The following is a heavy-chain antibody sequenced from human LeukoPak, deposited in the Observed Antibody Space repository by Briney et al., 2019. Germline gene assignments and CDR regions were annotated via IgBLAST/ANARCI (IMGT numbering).Heavy chain of an antibody. CDR2: ISGTGGAT. CDR3: VKDPRDTYGTNWFVS. J-gene: IGHJ5*01. D-gene: IGHD2-21*01. V-gene: IGHV3-23*01. Sequence: GGPLRLSCVASGFSFGNYAMSWVRQAAGKGLQWVSQISGTGGATWYAGFARDRFTISRDNSKKTLYLQMSGLRVEDTAMYYCVKDPRDTYGTNWFVSWGQGTLLIVSS. CDR1: GFSFGNYA.